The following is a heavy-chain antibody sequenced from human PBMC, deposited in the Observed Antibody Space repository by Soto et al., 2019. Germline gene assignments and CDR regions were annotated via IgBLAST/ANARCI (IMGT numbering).Heavy chain of an antibody. Sequence: QVHLLQSGPEIKKTGASDKVSCKASGFSLSDDGINWMRQAPGQGLDWVGWISPYIDNTNYAQKFQDRVTLTTDTSTSTAYMELRSLRSDDTAVYYCATREVPASMGGWFATSGQGTLVTVSA. V-gene: IGHV1-18*01. CDR1: GFSLSDDG. CDR3: ATREVPASMGGWFAT. J-gene: IGHJ5*02. D-gene: IGHD2-2*01. CDR2: ISPYIDNT.